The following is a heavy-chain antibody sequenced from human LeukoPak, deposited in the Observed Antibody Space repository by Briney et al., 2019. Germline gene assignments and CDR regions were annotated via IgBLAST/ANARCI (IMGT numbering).Heavy chain of an antibody. V-gene: IGHV3-21*01. Sequence: GGSLRLSCAASGFTFSYNYMSWVRQAPGKGLEWVSSISSSSSYIYYADSVKGRFTISRDNAKNSLYLQMNSLRAEDTAVYYCARGLSGSGSYPLFFDYWGQGTLVTVSS. CDR2: ISSSSSYI. CDR1: GFTFSYNY. CDR3: ARGLSGSGSYPLFFDY. D-gene: IGHD3-10*01. J-gene: IGHJ4*02.